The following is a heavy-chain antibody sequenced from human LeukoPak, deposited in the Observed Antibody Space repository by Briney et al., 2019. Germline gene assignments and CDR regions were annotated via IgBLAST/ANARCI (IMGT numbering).Heavy chain of an antibody. D-gene: IGHD3-10*01. CDR1: GFTFSSYA. J-gene: IGHJ4*02. CDR3: ARKYYGSGSYYPPNFDY. CDR2: ISGSGGST. V-gene: IGHV3-23*01. Sequence: PGGSLRLSCAASGFTFSSYATSWVRQAPGKGLEWVSAISGSGGSTYYADSVKGRFTISRDNSKNTLYLQMNSLRAEDTAVYYCARKYYGSGSYYPPNFDYWGQGTLVTVSS.